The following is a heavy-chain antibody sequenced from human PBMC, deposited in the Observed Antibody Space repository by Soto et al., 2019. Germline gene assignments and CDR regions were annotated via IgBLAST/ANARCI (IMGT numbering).Heavy chain of an antibody. CDR3: ARVKNYYDSSGPFDN. CDR1: GYTFSGFF. J-gene: IGHJ4*02. Sequence: SVKVSCKASGYTFSGFFLHWVRQAPGQGLEWMGWINPNSGDTNYAQKFQGRVTMTRDTSISTAYMELSRLSSDDTAVYYCARVKNYYDSSGPFDNWGQGALVTVSS. CDR2: INPNSGDT. D-gene: IGHD3-22*01. V-gene: IGHV1-2*02.